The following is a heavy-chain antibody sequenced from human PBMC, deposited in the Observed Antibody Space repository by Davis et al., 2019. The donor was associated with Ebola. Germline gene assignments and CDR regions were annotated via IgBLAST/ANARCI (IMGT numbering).Heavy chain of an antibody. J-gene: IGHJ6*02. Sequence: ASVKVSCKASGYTFTSYYMHWVRQAPGQGLEWMGIINPSGGSTSYAQKFQGRVTMTRDTSTSTVYTELSSLRSEDTAVYYCARDYYDSSGYTYYGMDVWGQGTTVTVSS. CDR1: GYTFTSYY. D-gene: IGHD3-22*01. CDR2: INPSGGST. V-gene: IGHV1-46*01. CDR3: ARDYYDSSGYTYYGMDV.